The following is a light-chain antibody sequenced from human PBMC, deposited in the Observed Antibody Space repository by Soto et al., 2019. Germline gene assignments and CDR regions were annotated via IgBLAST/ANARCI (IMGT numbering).Light chain of an antibody. Sequence: EIVLTQTPATLSLSPGERATLFCRATQSVSSYLAWYQQNPGQAPRLIIYDASNRATRIPARCSGSVSGTDFTLTISSLEHEGFAVYYCQQRSNWLTFGGGTKVEIK. CDR2: DAS. CDR1: QSVSSY. J-gene: IGKJ4*01. CDR3: QQRSNWLT. V-gene: IGKV3-11*01.